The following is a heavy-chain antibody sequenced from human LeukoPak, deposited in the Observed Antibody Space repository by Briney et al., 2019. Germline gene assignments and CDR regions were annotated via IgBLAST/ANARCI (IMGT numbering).Heavy chain of an antibody. D-gene: IGHD2-2*02. Sequence: SETLSLTCAVYGGSFSGYYWSWIRQPPGKGLEWIGEINHSGSTNYNPSLKSRVTISVDTSKNQFSLKLSSVTAADTAVYYCARHLGYCSSTSCYNYYFDYWGQGTLVTVSS. CDR2: INHSGST. V-gene: IGHV4-34*01. J-gene: IGHJ4*02. CDR1: GGSFSGYY. CDR3: ARHLGYCSSTSCYNYYFDY.